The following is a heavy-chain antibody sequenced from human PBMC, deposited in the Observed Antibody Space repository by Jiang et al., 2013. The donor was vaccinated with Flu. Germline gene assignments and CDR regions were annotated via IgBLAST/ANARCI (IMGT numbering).Heavy chain of an antibody. CDR3: AKGGTTVVSDFDY. CDR2: ISYDGSNK. Sequence: QLLESGGGVVQPGRSLRLSCAASGFTFSSYAMHWVRQAPGKGLEWVAVISYDGSNKYYADSVKGRFTISRDNSKNTLYLQMNGLRAEDTAVYYCAKGGTTVVSDFDYWGQGTLVTVSS. CDR1: GFTFSSYA. D-gene: IGHD4-23*01. V-gene: IGHV3-30-3*01. J-gene: IGHJ4*02.